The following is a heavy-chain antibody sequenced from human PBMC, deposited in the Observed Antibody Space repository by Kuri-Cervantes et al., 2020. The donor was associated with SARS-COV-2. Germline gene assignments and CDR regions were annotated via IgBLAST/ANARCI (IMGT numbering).Heavy chain of an antibody. CDR1: GGSFSGYY. CDR2: INHSGST. CDR3: ARLAGPTLPQISMIRQAAFDV. D-gene: IGHD3-22*01. J-gene: IGHJ3*01. V-gene: IGHV4-34*01. Sequence: SETLSLTCAVYGGSFSGYYWSWIRQPPGKGLEWIGEINHSGSTNYNPSLKSRVTISVDTSKNQFSLKLSSVTAADTAVYYCARLAGPTLPQISMIRQAAFDVWGPGTRVTVSS.